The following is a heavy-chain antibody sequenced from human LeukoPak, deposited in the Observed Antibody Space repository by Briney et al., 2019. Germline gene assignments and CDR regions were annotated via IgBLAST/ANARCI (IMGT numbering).Heavy chain of an antibody. CDR1: GFTFSSDG. CDR3: ARGGGSVDIVDPCDY. CDR2: IRYDGSNK. J-gene: IGHJ4*02. D-gene: IGHD5-12*01. Sequence: GGSLRLSCAASGFTFSSDGMHWGRQAPARVLEVGAFIRYDGSNKYYADSVKGRFTISRDKSKNTLYLQMNSLSAEDTAVYYCARGGGSVDIVDPCDYWGQGTLVPVSS. V-gene: IGHV3-30*02.